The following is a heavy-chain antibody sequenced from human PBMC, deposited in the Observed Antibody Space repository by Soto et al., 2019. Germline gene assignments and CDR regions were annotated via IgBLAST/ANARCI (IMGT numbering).Heavy chain of an antibody. CDR1: GGSISRYF. Sequence: QVQLQESGPGLVEPSETLSLTCGVSGGSISRYFWSWIRQPPGQELEWIGYVSKNGATNYSPSLTSRVTISVDTSKSEVSLKLKSVTAADTAVYYCAKDRSGSYYAFDSWGPGTLVTVSS. J-gene: IGHJ4*02. V-gene: IGHV4-59*01. CDR3: AKDRSGSYYAFDS. CDR2: VSKNGAT. D-gene: IGHD1-26*01.